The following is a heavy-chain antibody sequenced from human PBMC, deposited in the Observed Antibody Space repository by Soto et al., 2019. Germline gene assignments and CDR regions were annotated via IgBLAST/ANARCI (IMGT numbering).Heavy chain of an antibody. CDR2: IYYSGNT. V-gene: IGHV4-39*07. J-gene: IGHJ4*02. CDR3: ARGDDILTGYILIDY. Sequence: PSETLSLTCTVSGGSISSSSYYWGWIRQPPGKGLEWIGSIYYSGNTYYNPSLKSRVTISVDTSKNQFSLKLSSVTAADTAVYYCARGDDILTGYILIDYWGQGTLVTVSS. CDR1: GGSISSSSYY. D-gene: IGHD3-9*01.